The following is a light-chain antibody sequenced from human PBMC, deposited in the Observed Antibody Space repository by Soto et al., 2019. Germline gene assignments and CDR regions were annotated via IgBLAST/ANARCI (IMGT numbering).Light chain of an antibody. Sequence: QAVVTQPPSVSGAPGQRVTISCTGSSSNIGAGYDVHWYQQLPGTAPKLLIYGNSNRPSGVPDRFSGSKSGTSASLAITGLQAEDEADYYCQSYDSSLSGWGVFGGGTKLTVL. V-gene: IGLV1-40*01. J-gene: IGLJ2*01. CDR3: QSYDSSLSGWGV. CDR2: GNS. CDR1: SSNIGAGYD.